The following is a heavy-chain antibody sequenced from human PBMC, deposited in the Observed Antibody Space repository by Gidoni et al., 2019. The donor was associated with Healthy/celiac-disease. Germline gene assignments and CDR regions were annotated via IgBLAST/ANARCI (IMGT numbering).Heavy chain of an antibody. V-gene: IGHV3-43*01. D-gene: IGHD5-12*01. CDR2: ISWDGGST. J-gene: IGHJ6*02. Sequence: EVQLVESGGVVVQPGGSLRLSCAASGFTFDDYTMHWVRQAPGKGLEWVSLISWDGGSTYYADSVKGRFTISRDNSKNSLYLQMNSLRTEDTALYYCAKDMWDSGYGTGPNYYYYGMDVWGQGTTVTVSS. CDR3: AKDMWDSGYGTGPNYYYYGMDV. CDR1: GFTFDDYT.